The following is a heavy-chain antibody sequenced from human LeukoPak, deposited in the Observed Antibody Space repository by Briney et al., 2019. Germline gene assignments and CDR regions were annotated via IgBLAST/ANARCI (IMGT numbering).Heavy chain of an antibody. V-gene: IGHV4-39*01. D-gene: IGHD3-22*01. CDR3: ARTHDYYDSSGYFNYFDY. CDR2: IYYSGST. Sequence: PSETLSLTCTVSGGSISSSSYYWGWIRQPPGKGLEWIGSIYYSGSTYYNPSLKSRVTISVGTSKNQFSLKLSSVTAADTAVYYCARTHDYYDSSGYFNYFDYWGQGTLVTVSS. CDR1: GGSISSSSYY. J-gene: IGHJ4*02.